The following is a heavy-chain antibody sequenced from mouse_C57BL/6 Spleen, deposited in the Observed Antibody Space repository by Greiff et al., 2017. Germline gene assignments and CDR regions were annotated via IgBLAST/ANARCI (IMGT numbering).Heavy chain of an antibody. Sequence: QVQLQQPGAALVMPGASVKLSCKASGYTFTSYWMHWVKQRPGQGLEWIGEIDPSDSYTNYNQKFKGKSTLTVDKSSSTAYMQLSSLTSEDSAVYYCARSEDYEAWFAYWGQGTLVTVSA. CDR2: IDPSDSYT. J-gene: IGHJ3*01. V-gene: IGHV1-69*01. D-gene: IGHD2-4*01. CDR1: GYTFTSYW. CDR3: ARSEDYEAWFAY.